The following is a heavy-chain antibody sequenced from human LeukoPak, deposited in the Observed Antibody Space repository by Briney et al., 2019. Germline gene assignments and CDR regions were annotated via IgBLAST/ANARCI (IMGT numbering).Heavy chain of an antibody. J-gene: IGHJ4*02. Sequence: SETLSLTCTVSGYSISSGYYCVWIRQAPGKGLEWIGSLHHSGRTYHNPSLKSRVTISLDTPEIQFSLKLTSMSAADTAVYYCARGRLDGSYYFDYWGQGALVAVSS. CDR2: LHHSGRT. D-gene: IGHD2-15*01. CDR3: ARGRLDGSYYFDY. V-gene: IGHV4-38-2*02. CDR1: GYSISSGYY.